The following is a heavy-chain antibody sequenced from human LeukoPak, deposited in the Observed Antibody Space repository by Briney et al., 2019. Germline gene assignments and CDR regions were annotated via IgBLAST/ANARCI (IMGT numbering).Heavy chain of an antibody. CDR3: ARRCFGESYPNLNFDY. V-gene: IGHV4-39*01. CDR1: GGSISSSSYY. J-gene: IGHJ4*02. CDR2: IYYSGST. D-gene: IGHD3-10*01. Sequence: SETLSLTCTVSGGSISSSSYYWGWIRQPPGKGLEWIGSIYYSGSTYYNPSLKSRVTISVDTSKNQFSLKLSSVTAADTAAYYCARRCFGESYPNLNFDYWGQGTLVTVSS.